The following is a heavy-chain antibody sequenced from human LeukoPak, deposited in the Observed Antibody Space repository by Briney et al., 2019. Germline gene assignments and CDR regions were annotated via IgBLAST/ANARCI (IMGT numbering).Heavy chain of an antibody. Sequence: PGGSLRPSCAASGFTFSSYWMTWVRQAPGKGLEWVANIKQDGSEKFYVDSVKGRFTISRDNARNSLYLQMNNLRVEDTAIYYCARDYAGGWIDYWGQGIMVTVSS. CDR3: ARDYAGGWIDY. CDR2: IKQDGSEK. V-gene: IGHV3-7*01. J-gene: IGHJ4*02. D-gene: IGHD3-10*02. CDR1: GFTFSSYW.